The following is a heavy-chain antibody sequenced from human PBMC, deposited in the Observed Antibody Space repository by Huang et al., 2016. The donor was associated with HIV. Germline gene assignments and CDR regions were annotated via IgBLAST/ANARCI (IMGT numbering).Heavy chain of an antibody. D-gene: IGHD1-1*01. CDR3: ARGRDTTEMDTVDDALDV. Sequence: QVRLQQWGGGLVRPSETLSRTCAVYGGPFSTHYWSWMRQSPGKGMELNAEIKYNEHDNFNPSLRSRVSISVDTSKNQFSLKVTSVTAADTAIYYCARGRDTTEMDTVDDALDVWDQGTLVIVSS. J-gene: IGHJ3*01. CDR1: GGPFSTHY. CDR2: IKYNEHD. V-gene: IGHV4-34*02.